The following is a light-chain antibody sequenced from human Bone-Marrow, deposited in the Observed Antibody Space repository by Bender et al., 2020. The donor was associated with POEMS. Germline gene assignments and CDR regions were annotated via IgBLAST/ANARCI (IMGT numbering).Light chain of an antibody. J-gene: IGLJ1*01. CDR1: ALAKQY. Sequence: SYELTQPPSESVSPGQTARITCSGDALAKQYAFWYQQKPGQAPVLVIFKDSERPSGIPERFSGSSAGTTVTLTISGVQAEDEADYYCQSTDSSGSYFVFGSGTKVTVL. V-gene: IGLV3-25*03. CDR3: QSTDSSGSYFV. CDR2: KDS.